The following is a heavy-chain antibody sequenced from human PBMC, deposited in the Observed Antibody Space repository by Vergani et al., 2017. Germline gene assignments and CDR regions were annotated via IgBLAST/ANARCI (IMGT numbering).Heavy chain of an antibody. CDR1: DYIFGNYW. CDR3: ARHSTYTDS. Sequence: EVELVQSGPEMRTPGESLTISCKGSDYIFGNYWIGCVRQMPGKVLEWMGIIYHADSDTRYSPSFQGQVTISADKSISTAFLQWDSLKASDTALYYCARHSTYTDSWGQETLVTVSS. V-gene: IGHV5-51*01. CDR2: IYHADSDT. J-gene: IGHJ4*02.